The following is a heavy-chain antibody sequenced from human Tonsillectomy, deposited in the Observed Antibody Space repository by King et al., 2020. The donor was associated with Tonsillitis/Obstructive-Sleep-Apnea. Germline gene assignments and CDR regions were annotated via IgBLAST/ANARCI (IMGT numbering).Heavy chain of an antibody. V-gene: IGHV4-39*01. D-gene: IGHD3-22*01. J-gene: IGHJ4*02. Sequence: LQLQESGPGLVKPSETLSLTCTVSGGSISSSSYYWGGIRQPPGKGLEWIGRIYYSGSTYYNPSLKSRVTLSVDTSKNQFSLKLSSVTAADTAVYYCATDSFGYYLFDYWGQGTLVTVSS. CDR3: ATDSFGYYLFDY. CDR1: GGSISSSSYY. CDR2: IYYSGST.